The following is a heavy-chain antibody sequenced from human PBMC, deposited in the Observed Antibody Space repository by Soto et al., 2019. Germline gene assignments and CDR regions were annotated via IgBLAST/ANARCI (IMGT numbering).Heavy chain of an antibody. CDR3: ATPVLGTGRYFFHD. Sequence: EVQLLDSGGGLVQPGGSLRLSCVASGFTSSSCAMRWVRQAPGKGLEWVSGISASGGSTYYADSVKGRFTISRDNSKNTLYLQLTSLRAEDTALYSCATPVLGTGRYFFHDLGEGTLVTVSS. V-gene: IGHV3-23*01. J-gene: IGHJ4*02. D-gene: IGHD3-9*01. CDR2: ISASGGST. CDR1: GFTSSSCA.